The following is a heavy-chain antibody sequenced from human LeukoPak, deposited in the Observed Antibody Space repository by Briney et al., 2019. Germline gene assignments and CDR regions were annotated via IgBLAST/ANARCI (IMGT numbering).Heavy chain of an antibody. Sequence: SETLSLTCTVSGGSISSYYWSWIRQPPGKGLEWIGYIYYSGSTNYNPSLESRVTISIDTSKNQISLRLTSVTATDTAMYYCARQTGSGLFTLPGGQGTLVTVSS. J-gene: IGHJ4*02. V-gene: IGHV4-59*08. CDR2: IYYSGST. CDR3: ARQTGSGLFTLP. CDR1: GGSISSYY. D-gene: IGHD3/OR15-3a*01.